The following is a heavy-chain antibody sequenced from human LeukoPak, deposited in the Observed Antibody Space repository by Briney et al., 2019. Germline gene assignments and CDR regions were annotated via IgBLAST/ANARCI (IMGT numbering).Heavy chain of an antibody. CDR2: ISPSGDIK. CDR1: GFTFSNHG. D-gene: IGHD3-10*01. Sequence: PGGSLRLSCATSGFTFSNHGMNWVRQAPGTGLEGVSGISPSGDIKYYADSVKGRFTISRDNSKNTVYLEVISLTDEDTAVYYCAKDDAWLRYGEWSQGTLVTVSS. J-gene: IGHJ4*02. V-gene: IGHV3-23*01. CDR3: AKDDAWLRYGE.